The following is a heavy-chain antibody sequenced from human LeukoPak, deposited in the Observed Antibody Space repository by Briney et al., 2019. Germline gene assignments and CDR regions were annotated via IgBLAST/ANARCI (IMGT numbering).Heavy chain of an antibody. D-gene: IGHD5-24*01. Sequence: GASVKVSCKASGGTFSSYAISWVRQAPGQGLEWMGRIIPIFGTANYAQKFQGRVTITTDESTSTAYMELSSLRSEDTAVYYCARAMEMATPLWYFDLWGRGTLVTVSS. CDR2: IIPIFGTA. CDR1: GGTFSSYA. CDR3: ARAMEMATPLWYFDL. V-gene: IGHV1-69*05. J-gene: IGHJ2*01.